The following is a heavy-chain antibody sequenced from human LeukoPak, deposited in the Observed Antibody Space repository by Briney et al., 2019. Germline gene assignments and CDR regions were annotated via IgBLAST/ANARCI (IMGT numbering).Heavy chain of an antibody. CDR1: GFTFSSYA. CDR2: ISGSGGST. CDR3: ARPSSGAYFGY. V-gene: IGHV3-23*01. J-gene: IGHJ4*02. Sequence: RSGGSLRLSCAASGFTFSSYAMSWVRQAPGKGLEWVSAISGSGGSTYYADSVKGRFTISRDNSKNTLYLQMNSLRAEDTAVYYGARPSSGAYFGYWGQGTLVTVSS. D-gene: IGHD6-19*01.